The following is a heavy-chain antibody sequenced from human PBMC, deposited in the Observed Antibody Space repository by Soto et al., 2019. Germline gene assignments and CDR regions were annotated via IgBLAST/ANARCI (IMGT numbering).Heavy chain of an antibody. CDR2: IYYSGSP. V-gene: IGHV4-31*03. J-gene: IGHJ4*02. CDR1: GGSISSGGYY. CDR3: ARDRGEGSYLDY. D-gene: IGHD3-10*01. Sequence: QVQLQESGPGLVKPSQTLSLTCTVSGGSISSGGYYWSWIRQHPGKGLEWIGYIYYSGSPYYNPSLKSRVTLSVDTSKNQFSLKLSSVTAADTAVYYCARDRGEGSYLDYWGQGTLVTVSS.